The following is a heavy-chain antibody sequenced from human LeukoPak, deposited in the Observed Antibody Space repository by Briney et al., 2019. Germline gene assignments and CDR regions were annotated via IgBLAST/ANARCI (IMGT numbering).Heavy chain of an antibody. V-gene: IGHV1-2*02. D-gene: IGHD6-13*01. CDR2: INPNNGGT. J-gene: IGHJ4*02. CDR3: ARGYSSPVPNFDY. Sequence: ASVKVSCKASGYTFTGYYMHWVRQAPGQGLEWMGWINPNNGGTSYAQKFQGRVTMTRDTSTTTAYMELPSLTSDDTAVYYCARGYSSPVPNFDYWGQGTLVTVSS. CDR1: GYTFTGYY.